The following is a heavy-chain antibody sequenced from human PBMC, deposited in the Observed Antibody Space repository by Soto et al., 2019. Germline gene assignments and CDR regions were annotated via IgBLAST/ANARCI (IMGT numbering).Heavy chain of an antibody. CDR1: GFSLANYP. CDR3: AKGPHTNVGWPYYFES. CDR2: SSPRGDTI. V-gene: IGHV3-48*02. J-gene: IGHJ4*02. Sequence: GGSLRLSCVASGFSLANYPMNWVRQTPGRGLEWISYSSPRGDTIYYADSVEGRFTISRDNARNSLSLHMSSLRDEDSALYYCAKGPHTNVGWPYYFESWGQGVPVTVSS. D-gene: IGHD6-19*01.